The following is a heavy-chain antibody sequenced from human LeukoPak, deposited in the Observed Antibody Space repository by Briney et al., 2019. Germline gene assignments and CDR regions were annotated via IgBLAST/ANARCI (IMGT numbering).Heavy chain of an antibody. CDR2: INSDGTST. CDR3: VRGGGADRPYGLDV. CDR1: GFTFSSYW. V-gene: IGHV3-74*01. J-gene: IGHJ6*02. Sequence: GGSLTLSCAAFGFTFSSYWIHWVRQAPGKGPVWVSRINSDGTSTTYADPVKGRFTISRDSAKNTVYLQMNSLRAEDTAVYHCVRGGGADRPYGLDVWGQGTTVTVSS. D-gene: IGHD6-6*01.